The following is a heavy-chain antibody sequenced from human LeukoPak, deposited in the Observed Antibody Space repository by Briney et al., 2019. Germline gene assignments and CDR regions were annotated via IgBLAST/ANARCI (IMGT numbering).Heavy chain of an antibody. CDR2: IYYSGST. J-gene: IGHJ4*02. D-gene: IGHD6-13*01. Sequence: SETLSLTCTVSGGSISSYYRSWIRQPPRKGLEWIGYIYYSGSTNYNPSLQSRVTISVDTSKSQCSLKLSSVTAADTAVYYCAGVYVSSSSWSFDYWGQGTLVTVSS. V-gene: IGHV4-59*01. CDR1: GGSISSYY. CDR3: AGVYVSSSSWSFDY.